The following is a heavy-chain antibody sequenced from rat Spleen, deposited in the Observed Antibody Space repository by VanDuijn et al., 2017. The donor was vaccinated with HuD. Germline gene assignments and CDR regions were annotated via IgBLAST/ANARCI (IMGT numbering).Heavy chain of an antibody. J-gene: IGHJ3*01. CDR1: GFLLTSNS. Sequence: QVQVKESGPGLVQPSQTLSLTCTVSGFLLTSNSVSWVRQPPGKGLEWMGVIWSGGSTNYNEDLESRLTIRRDTSKSQVFLKLSILQTEDTAIYFCARSGYYGGYNWFDYWGQGTLVTVSS. V-gene: IGHV2-1*01. CDR3: ARSGYYGGYNWFDY. D-gene: IGHD1-11*01. CDR2: IWSGGST.